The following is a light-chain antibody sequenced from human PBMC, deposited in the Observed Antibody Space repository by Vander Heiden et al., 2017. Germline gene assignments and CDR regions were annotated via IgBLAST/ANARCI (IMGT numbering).Light chain of an antibody. CDR3: QQRDSTPIT. J-gene: IGKJ5*01. CDR1: QSITSY. CDR2: AAS. V-gene: IGKV1-39*01. Sequence: SVGDRVTITCRASQSITSYLNWYQQKPGKAPKLLIYAASSLQSGVPSRFSGSGSGTDFTLTISSLQPEDFATYYCQQRDSTPITFGQGTQMEIK.